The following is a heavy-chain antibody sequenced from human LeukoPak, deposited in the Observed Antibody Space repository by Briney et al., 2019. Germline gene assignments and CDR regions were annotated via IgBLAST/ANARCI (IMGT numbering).Heavy chain of an antibody. J-gene: IGHJ4*02. Sequence: GGSLRLSCVASGLTLRNYIMHWVRQAPGKGLEWVAVISFDGSNENYADSVKGRFTISRDNSKNTLYLQMNSLRTEDTAVYYCALHGDYYDSSGYGDYWGQGTLVTVSS. V-gene: IGHV3-30-3*01. D-gene: IGHD3-22*01. CDR1: GLTLRNYI. CDR3: ALHGDYYDSSGYGDY. CDR2: ISFDGSNE.